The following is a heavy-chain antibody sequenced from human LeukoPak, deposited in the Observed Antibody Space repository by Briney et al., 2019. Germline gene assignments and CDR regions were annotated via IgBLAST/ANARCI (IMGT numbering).Heavy chain of an antibody. V-gene: IGHV3-21*01. CDR2: ISSSSSYI. D-gene: IGHD2-15*01. CDR3: ARDLGDKYCSGGSCYALFDY. J-gene: IGHJ4*02. CDR1: GFTFSSYS. Sequence: GGSLRLSCAASGFTFSSYSMNWVRQAPGKGLEWVSSISSSSSYIYYADSVKGRFTISRDNAKNSLYLQMNSLRAEDTAVYYCARDLGDKYCSGGSCYALFDYWGQGTLVTVSS.